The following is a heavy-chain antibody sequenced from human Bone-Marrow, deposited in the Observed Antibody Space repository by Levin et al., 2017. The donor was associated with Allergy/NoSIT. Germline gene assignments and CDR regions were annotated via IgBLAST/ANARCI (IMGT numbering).Heavy chain of an antibody. J-gene: IGHJ4*02. D-gene: IGHD2-8*02. CDR1: GFNFSNAW. V-gene: IGHV3-15*01. Sequence: GGSLRLSCAASGFNFSNAWMSWVRQAPGKGLEWIGRIKDKGDGGTAEYAAPVKGRFTISRHDSNNTLFLHMNSLKTEDTAVYYCTAPWSYWGQGILVTVSS. CDR3: TAPWSY. CDR2: IKDKGDGGTA.